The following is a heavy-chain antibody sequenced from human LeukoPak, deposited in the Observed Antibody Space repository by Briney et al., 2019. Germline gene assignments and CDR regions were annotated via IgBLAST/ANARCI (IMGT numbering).Heavy chain of an antibody. V-gene: IGHV3-23*01. CDR1: GFTFSSYA. Sequence: GGSLRLSCAASGFTFSSYAMSWVRQAPGKGLEWVSAISGSGGSTYYADSVKGRFTISRDNSKNTLYLQMNSLRAEDTAVYYRAKAPGSGYYFNYWGQGTLVTVSS. CDR2: ISGSGGST. D-gene: IGHD3-22*01. J-gene: IGHJ4*02. CDR3: AKAPGSGYYFNY.